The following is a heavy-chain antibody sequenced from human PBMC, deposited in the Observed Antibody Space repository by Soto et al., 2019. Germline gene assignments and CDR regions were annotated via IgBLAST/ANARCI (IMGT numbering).Heavy chain of an antibody. CDR3: ARYYDSSGWLDY. V-gene: IGHV4-31*03. J-gene: IGHJ4*02. D-gene: IGHD3-22*01. Sequence: PSETLSLTCTVSGGSISSGGYYWSWIRQHPGKGLEWIGYIYYSGSTYYNPSLKSRVTISVDTSKNQFSLKLSSVTAADTAVYYCARYYDSSGWLDYWGQGTLVTVSS. CDR2: IYYSGST. CDR1: GGSISSGGYY.